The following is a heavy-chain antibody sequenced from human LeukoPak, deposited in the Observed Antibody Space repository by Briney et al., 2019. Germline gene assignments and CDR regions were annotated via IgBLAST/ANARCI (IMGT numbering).Heavy chain of an antibody. CDR1: GFTFNNFG. V-gene: IGHV3-30*03. CDR2: ISYSGSVQ. CDR3: ARSPRDSRDWTGSLDY. J-gene: IGHJ4*02. D-gene: IGHD3-22*01. Sequence: PGMSLRPSCAASGFTFNNFGMHWVRQAPGKGLEWVSVISYSGSVQFYAGSVKGRFTISRDDSKNTVYLQMNSLRVEDTAVYFCARSPRDSRDWTGSLDYLVQGALVTVSS.